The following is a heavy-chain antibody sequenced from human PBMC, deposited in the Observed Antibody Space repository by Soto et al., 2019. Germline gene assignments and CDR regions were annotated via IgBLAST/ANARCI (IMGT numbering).Heavy chain of an antibody. Sequence: PSETLSLTCTVSGGSISSYYWSWIRRPPGKGLEWFGYIYYSGSTNYNPSHKSRVTMSVDTSKNQFSLKLSSVTAADTAVYYCARDRGSGSYYISGNWFDPWGQGTLVTVSS. V-gene: IGHV4-59*01. CDR3: ARDRGSGSYYISGNWFDP. J-gene: IGHJ5*02. D-gene: IGHD3-10*01. CDR1: GGSISSYY. CDR2: IYYSGST.